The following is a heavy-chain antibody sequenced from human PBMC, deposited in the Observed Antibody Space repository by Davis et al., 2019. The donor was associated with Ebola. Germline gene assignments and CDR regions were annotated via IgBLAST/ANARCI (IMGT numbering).Heavy chain of an antibody. CDR2: IYYSGST. Sequence: SETLSLTCTVSGSSISSYYWSWIRQPQGKELSRSGDIYYSGSTNYNASLMSRVTISVDTSKNQFSLKLSSVTAADTAVYYCARGNYGDYIVIYYYNMDVWGQGTTVTVSS. V-gene: IGHV4-59*08. CDR1: GSSISSYY. J-gene: IGHJ6*02. D-gene: IGHD4-17*01. CDR3: ARGNYGDYIVIYYYNMDV.